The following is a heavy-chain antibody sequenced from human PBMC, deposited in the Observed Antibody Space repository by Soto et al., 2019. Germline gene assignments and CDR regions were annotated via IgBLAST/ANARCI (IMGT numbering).Heavy chain of an antibody. CDR3: WSGDRGAFDI. CDR2: IYSGGST. D-gene: IGHD7-27*01. CDR1: GFTVSNDY. Sequence: GGSLRLSCAASGFTVSNDYMSWVRQAPGKGLEWVSVIYSGGSTYYADSVKGRFTISRDKSKNTLYLQMNSLRAEDTAVYYCWSGDRGAFDIWGQGTMVAVSS. V-gene: IGHV3-53*01. J-gene: IGHJ3*02.